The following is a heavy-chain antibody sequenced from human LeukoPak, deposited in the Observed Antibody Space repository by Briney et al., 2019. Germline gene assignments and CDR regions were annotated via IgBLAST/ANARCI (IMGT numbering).Heavy chain of an antibody. V-gene: IGHV3-23*01. CDR3: AKDSVAGNLGYFDY. CDR2: IRGSGGST. D-gene: IGHD6-19*01. Sequence: GGSVRLSCAASGFTFSSYAMMGVRQARGEGLEWVSTIRGSGGSTYYTASVKGRFTTSRDNSKNTFFLKMNVWRAEDTAVYYCAKDSVAGNLGYFDYWGQGTLVTVSS. J-gene: IGHJ4*02. CDR1: GFTFSSYA.